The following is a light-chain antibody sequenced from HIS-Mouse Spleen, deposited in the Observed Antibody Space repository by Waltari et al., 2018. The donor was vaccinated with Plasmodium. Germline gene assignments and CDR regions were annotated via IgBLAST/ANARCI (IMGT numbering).Light chain of an antibody. CDR1: QSISSY. CDR3: QQYNWPAWT. CDR2: AAS. J-gene: IGKJ1*01. V-gene: IGKV1-39*01. Sequence: DIQMTQSPSSLSASVGDRVTITCRASQSISSYLNWYQQKPGKAPKLLIYAASSLQSGVPSRFSGSGSGTDFTLTISSLQPEDFAVYYCQQYNWPAWTFGQGTKVEIK.